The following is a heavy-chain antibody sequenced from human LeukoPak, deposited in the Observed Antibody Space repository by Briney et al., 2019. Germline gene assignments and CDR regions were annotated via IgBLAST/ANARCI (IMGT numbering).Heavy chain of an antibody. Sequence: TSGNSINYAASVKGRFTISRDNAKKSLYLQMNSLRVEDTAFYYCAREAGTIFGGVSPFHYWGQGTLVTVSS. CDR3: AREAGTIFGGVSPFHY. D-gene: IGHD3-3*01. V-gene: IGHV3-11*04. CDR2: TSGNSI. J-gene: IGHJ4*02.